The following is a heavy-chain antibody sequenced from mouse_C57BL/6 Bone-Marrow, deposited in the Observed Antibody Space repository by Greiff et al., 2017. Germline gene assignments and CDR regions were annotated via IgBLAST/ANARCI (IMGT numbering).Heavy chain of an antibody. D-gene: IGHD1-1*01. V-gene: IGHV8-8*01. J-gene: IGHJ4*01. CDR3: SRSHYYGSSYDYTMDY. CDR2: IWWDDDK. CDR1: GFSLSTFGMG. Sequence: QVTLKECGPGILQPSQTLSLTSSFSGFSLSTFGMGVGWIRQPSGKGLEWLAHIWWDDDKYYHPALKSRLTISKDTANNQVFLKIANVDTADTATYYCSRSHYYGSSYDYTMDYWGQGTSVTVSS.